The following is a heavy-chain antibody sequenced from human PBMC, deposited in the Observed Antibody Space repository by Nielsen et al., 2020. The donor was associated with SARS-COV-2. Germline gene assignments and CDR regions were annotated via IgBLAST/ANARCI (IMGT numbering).Heavy chain of an antibody. CDR2: ISYDGSNK. V-gene: IGHV3-30-3*01. J-gene: IGHJ5*02. CDR1: GFTFSRYA. D-gene: IGHD6-13*01. Sequence: GESLKISCAASGFTFSRYAMHWVRQAPGKGLEWVAVISYDGSNKYYADSVKGRFTISRDNSKNKLYLQMNSLRAEDTAVYYWARELIAAAGSNWFDPWCQGTLVTVSS. CDR3: ARELIAAAGSNWFDP.